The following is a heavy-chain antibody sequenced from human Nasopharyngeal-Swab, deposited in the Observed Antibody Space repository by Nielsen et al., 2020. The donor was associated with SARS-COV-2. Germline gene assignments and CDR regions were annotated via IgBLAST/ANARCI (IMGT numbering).Heavy chain of an antibody. J-gene: IGHJ6*02. V-gene: IGHV3-53*01. D-gene: IGHD6-19*01. CDR1: GFTVSSNY. Sequence: GESLKISCAASGFTVSSNYMSWVRQAPGKGLEWVSVIYNGGSTYYADSVKGRFTISRDNSKNTLYLQMNSLRAEDTAVYYCARDLYRQQWPLYNYYGMDVWGQGTTVTVSS. CDR3: ARDLYRQQWPLYNYYGMDV. CDR2: IYNGGST.